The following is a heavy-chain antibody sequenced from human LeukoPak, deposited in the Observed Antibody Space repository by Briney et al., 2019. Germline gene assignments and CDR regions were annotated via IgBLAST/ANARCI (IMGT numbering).Heavy chain of an antibody. Sequence: SETLSLTCTVSGYSISSGYYWAWLRQSPGKGLEWIGNVYHDGRTYYNPSLKSRVTISVDTSTNQFSLKLSSVTATDTALYYCARGYSSSWYYTWFDPWGQGTLVTVSS. CDR3: ARGYSSSWYYTWFDP. CDR1: GYSISSGYY. CDR2: VYHDGRT. D-gene: IGHD6-13*01. V-gene: IGHV4-38-2*02. J-gene: IGHJ5*02.